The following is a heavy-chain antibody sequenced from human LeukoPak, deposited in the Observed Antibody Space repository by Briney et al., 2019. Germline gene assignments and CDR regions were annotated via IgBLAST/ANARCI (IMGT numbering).Heavy chain of an antibody. V-gene: IGHV4-59*01. J-gene: IGHJ5*02. CDR2: IYYSGST. CDR1: GGSISSYY. Sequence: SETLSLTCTVSGGSISSYYWSWIRQPPGKGLEWIGYIYYSGSTNYNPSLKSRVTISVDTSKNQFSLKLSSVTAADTAVYYCAGVSSLRYSSSWYWFDPWGQEPWSPSPQ. D-gene: IGHD6-13*01. CDR3: AGVSSLRYSSSWYWFDP.